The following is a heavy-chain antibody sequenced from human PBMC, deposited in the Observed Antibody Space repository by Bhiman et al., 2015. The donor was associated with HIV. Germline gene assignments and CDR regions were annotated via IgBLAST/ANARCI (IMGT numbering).Heavy chain of an antibody. CDR1: GFTFSNSW. V-gene: IGHV3-74*01. D-gene: IGHD3-10*01. CDR3: VRDRGWAQFDY. CDR2: IDPNGGNT. Sequence: EVQLVESGGGLVHPGGSLRLSCEASGFTFSNSWMHWVRQDPGKGLVWVSQIDPNGGNTRYAHSMKGRFTISRDNAKNTLYLQMNSLRDEDTAVYYCVRDRGWAQFDYWGQGTLVTVSS. J-gene: IGHJ4*02.